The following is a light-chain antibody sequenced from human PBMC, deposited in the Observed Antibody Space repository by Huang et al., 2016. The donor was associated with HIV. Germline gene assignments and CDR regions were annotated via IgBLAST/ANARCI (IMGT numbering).Light chain of an antibody. CDR1: HSVSSN. CDR2: GAS. J-gene: IGKJ5*01. CDR3: QQYDNWPLT. Sequence: SVAPGERVTLSCRASHSVSSNLAWYQQKPGQAPRLLIHGASTRATGIPARFSGSGSGTEFTLAISSLQSEDSGVYFCQQYDNWPLTFGQGTRLEIK. V-gene: IGKV3-15*01.